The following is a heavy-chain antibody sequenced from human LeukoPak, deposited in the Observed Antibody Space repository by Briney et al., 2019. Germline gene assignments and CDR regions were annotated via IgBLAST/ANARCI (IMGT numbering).Heavy chain of an antibody. J-gene: IGHJ6*03. CDR3: ARVVSSSWPHYYYYYYMDV. D-gene: IGHD6-13*01. CDR2: MNPNSGNT. Sequence: GASVEVSCKASGYTFTSYDINWVRQATGQGLEWMGWMNPNSGNTGYAQKFQGRVTMTRNTSISTAYMELSSLRSEDTAVYYCARVVSSSWPHYYYYYYMDVWGKGTTVTVSS. V-gene: IGHV1-8*01. CDR1: GYTFTSYD.